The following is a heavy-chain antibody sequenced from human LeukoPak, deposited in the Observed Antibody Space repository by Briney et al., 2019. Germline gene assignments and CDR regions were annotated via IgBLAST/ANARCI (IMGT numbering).Heavy chain of an antibody. CDR3: ARDSAPLGYFDY. J-gene: IGHJ4*02. CDR2: IYTSGST. CDR1: GGSISSYY. Sequence: SETLSLTCTVSGGSISSYYWSWIRQPAGKGLEWIGCIYTSGSTNYNPSLKSRVTMSVDTSKNQFSLKLSSVTAADTAVYYCARDSAPLGYFDYWGQGTLVTVSS. V-gene: IGHV4-4*07.